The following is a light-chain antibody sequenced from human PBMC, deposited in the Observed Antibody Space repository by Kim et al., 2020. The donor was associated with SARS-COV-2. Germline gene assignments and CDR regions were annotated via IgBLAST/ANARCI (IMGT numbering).Light chain of an antibody. Sequence: VPLGHTVRITCQGDSLRSYYATWYQQKPGQAPIVVIYVKNTRPSGIPDRFSGSSSGNTASLTITGTQAGDEAGYYCNSRDSNDNVVFGGGTQLTVL. CDR1: SLRSYY. V-gene: IGLV3-19*01. J-gene: IGLJ2*01. CDR3: NSRDSNDNVV. CDR2: VKN.